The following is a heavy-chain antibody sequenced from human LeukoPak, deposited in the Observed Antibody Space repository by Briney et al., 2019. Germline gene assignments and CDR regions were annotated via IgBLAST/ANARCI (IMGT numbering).Heavy chain of an antibody. CDR2: IKSKTDGGTT. J-gene: IGHJ4*02. Sequence: GGSLRLSCAASGFTSSNAWMSWVRQAPGKGLEWVGRIKSKTDGGTTGYAAPVKGRFTISRDDSKNTLYLQMNSLKTEDTAVYYCTTEYSGYDYFDYWGQGTLVTVSS. D-gene: IGHD5-12*01. V-gene: IGHV3-15*01. CDR3: TTEYSGYDYFDY. CDR1: GFTSSNAW.